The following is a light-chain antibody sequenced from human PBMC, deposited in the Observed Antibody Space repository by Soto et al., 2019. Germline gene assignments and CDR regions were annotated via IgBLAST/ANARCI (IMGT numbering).Light chain of an antibody. CDR2: DVS. V-gene: IGLV2-11*01. CDR3: CSYAGSFVV. J-gene: IGLJ2*01. Sequence: QSALTQPRSVSGSPGQSVTISFTGTSSDVGGYNYVSWYQQHPVKAPKLMIYDVSKRPSGVPDRFSGSKSGKTASLTISVLQAEDEADYYCCSYAGSFVVFGGGTKLTVL. CDR1: SSDVGGYNY.